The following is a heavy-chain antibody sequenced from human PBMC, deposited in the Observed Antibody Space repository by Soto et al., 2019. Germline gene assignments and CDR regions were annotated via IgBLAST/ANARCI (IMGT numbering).Heavy chain of an antibody. J-gene: IGHJ6*02. CDR2: ISAYNGNT. D-gene: IGHD4-17*01. Sequence: QVQLVQSGAEVKKPGASVKVSSKASGYTFTSYGISWVRQAPGQGLEWMGWISAYNGNTNYAQKLQGRVTMTTDTSTSTAYMELRSLRSDDTAVYYCARDIFYDYGVDYYYYGMDVWGQGTTVTVSS. CDR1: GYTFTSYG. CDR3: ARDIFYDYGVDYYYYGMDV. V-gene: IGHV1-18*01.